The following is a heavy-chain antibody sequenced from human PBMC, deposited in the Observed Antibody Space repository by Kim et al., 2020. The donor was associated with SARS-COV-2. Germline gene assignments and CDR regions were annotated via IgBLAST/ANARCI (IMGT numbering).Heavy chain of an antibody. CDR3: ARSGSSWYYWFDP. CDR1: GFIFSSYA. Sequence: GGSLRLSCAASGFIFSSYAMHWVRQAPGKGLEYVSAISSNGGSTYYANSVKGRFTISRDNSKNTLYLQMGSLRAEDMAVYYCARSGSSWYYWFDPWGQGT. D-gene: IGHD6-13*01. V-gene: IGHV3-64*01. J-gene: IGHJ5*02. CDR2: ISSNGGST.